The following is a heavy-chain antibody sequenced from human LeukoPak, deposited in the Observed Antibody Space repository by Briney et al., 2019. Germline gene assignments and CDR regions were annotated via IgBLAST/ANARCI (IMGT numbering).Heavy chain of an antibody. V-gene: IGHV3-21*01. Sequence: GGSLRLSCAASGFTFSSYSMNWVRQAPGKGLEWVSSISSSSSYIYYADSVKGRFTISRENAKNTLYLQMNSLRAEDTAVYYCARGIYYSIIFDIWGQGTMVTVSS. J-gene: IGHJ3*02. CDR1: GFTFSSYS. D-gene: IGHD5-12*01. CDR3: ARGIYYSIIFDI. CDR2: ISSSSSYI.